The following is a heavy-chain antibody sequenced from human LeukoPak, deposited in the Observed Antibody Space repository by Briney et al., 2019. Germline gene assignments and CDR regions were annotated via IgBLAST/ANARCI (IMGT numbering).Heavy chain of an antibody. J-gene: IGHJ4*02. CDR1: GGSFSGYY. CDR2: INHSGST. Sequence: SETLSLTCAVYGGSFSGYYWSWIRQPPGKGLEWIGEINHSGSTNYNPSLTSRVTISVDTSKNQFSLKLSSVTAADTAVYYCASREAARIFDYWGQGTLVTVSS. D-gene: IGHD6-6*01. CDR3: ASREAARIFDY. V-gene: IGHV4-34*01.